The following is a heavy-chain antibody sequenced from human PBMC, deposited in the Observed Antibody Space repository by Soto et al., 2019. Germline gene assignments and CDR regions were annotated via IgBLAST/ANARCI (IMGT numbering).Heavy chain of an antibody. V-gene: IGHV4-30-4*01. Sequence: QVQLQESGPGLVKASQTLSLTCNVSGASVSSGDYYWSWIRQPPGKGLEWIGYITHSGSTYSNPSLRSRLVMSLDTSKNQFSLQVRSVTDADTAVYFCAIDRVAVAVGEAWGPGILVTVSS. CDR1: GASVSSGDYY. CDR2: ITHSGST. CDR3: AIDRVAVAVGEA. D-gene: IGHD2-15*01. J-gene: IGHJ5*02.